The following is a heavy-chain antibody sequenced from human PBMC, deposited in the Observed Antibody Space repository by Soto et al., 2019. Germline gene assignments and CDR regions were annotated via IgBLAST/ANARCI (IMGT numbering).Heavy chain of an antibody. CDR2: IYPIDSDT. Sequence: HGESLKISCRVSGDSFNSNWIAWVRQRPGRGLEWMGIIYPIDSDTRYSPSFQGQVTISVDRSVNSAFLQWRSLKASDTATYYCARRSAVTTFYFYGMDVWGQGTTVTV. CDR3: ARRSAVTTFYFYGMDV. D-gene: IGHD4-17*01. J-gene: IGHJ6*02. V-gene: IGHV5-51*01. CDR1: GDSFNSNW.